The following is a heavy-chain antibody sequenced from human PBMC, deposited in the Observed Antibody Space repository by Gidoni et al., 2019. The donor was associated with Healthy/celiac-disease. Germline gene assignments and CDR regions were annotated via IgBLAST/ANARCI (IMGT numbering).Heavy chain of an antibody. V-gene: IGHV3-43*01. J-gene: IGHJ6*02. D-gene: IGHD3-10*01. Sequence: EVQLVESGGVVVQPGGSLRLSCAASGFTFDDYTMHWVRQAPGKGLEWVSLISWDGGSTYYADSVKGRFTISRDNSKNSLYLQMNSLRTEDTALYYCAKDMVRGVITHNYYYYYGMDVWGQGTTVTVSS. CDR1: GFTFDDYT. CDR2: ISWDGGST. CDR3: AKDMVRGVITHNYYYYYGMDV.